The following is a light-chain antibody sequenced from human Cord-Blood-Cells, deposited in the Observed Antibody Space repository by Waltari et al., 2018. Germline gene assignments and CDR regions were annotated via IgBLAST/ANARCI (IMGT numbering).Light chain of an antibody. Sequence: EIVLTQSPATLSLSPGERATLSCRASQSVSSYLAWYQQKPGQAPRLLIYEASTRATGIPARFSGSGSGTYFTLTISSLEPEDFAVYYCQQRSNWLTFGGGTKVEIK. V-gene: IGKV3-11*01. CDR2: EAS. CDR3: QQRSNWLT. CDR1: QSVSSY. J-gene: IGKJ4*01.